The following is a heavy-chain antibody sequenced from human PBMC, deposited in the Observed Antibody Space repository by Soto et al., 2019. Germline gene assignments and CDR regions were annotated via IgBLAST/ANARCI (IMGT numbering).Heavy chain of an antibody. CDR1: GASISSGGYS. J-gene: IGHJ4*02. CDR3: ARVRQDYFGSGSLDY. V-gene: IGHV4-30-2*01. CDR2: IFHSGGT. Sequence: QLQLQESGSGLVNPSQTLSLTCAVSGASISSGGYSWSWLRQPPGKGLEWIGYIFHSGGTYYNPSLESRVTISIDRSKHQFSLKLTSLTAADTAVYYCARVRQDYFGSGSLDYWGQGTLVTVSS. D-gene: IGHD3-10*01.